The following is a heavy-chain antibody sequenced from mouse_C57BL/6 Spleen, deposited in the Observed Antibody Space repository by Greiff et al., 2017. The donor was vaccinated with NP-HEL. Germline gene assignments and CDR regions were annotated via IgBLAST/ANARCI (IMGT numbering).Heavy chain of an antibody. Sequence: DVQLQESGPGLVKPSQSLSLTCSVTGYSITSGYYWNWIRQFPGNKLEWMGYISYDGSNNYNPSLKNRISITRDTSKNQFFLKLNSVTTEDTATYYCARDWGYYPDYWGQGTTLTVSS. V-gene: IGHV3-6*01. CDR2: ISYDGSN. CDR3: ARDWGYYPDY. CDR1: GYSITSGYY. J-gene: IGHJ2*01. D-gene: IGHD2-3*01.